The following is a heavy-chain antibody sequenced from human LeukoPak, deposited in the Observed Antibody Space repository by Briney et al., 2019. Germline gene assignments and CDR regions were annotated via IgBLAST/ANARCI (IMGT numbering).Heavy chain of an antibody. CDR1: GFTFSSYS. Sequence: GGSLRLSCAASGFTFSSYSINWVRQAPGKGLEWVSFISSGSSYIYFADSLKGRFTISRDNTQNLVSVQMNSMKAEDTAVYFWARAAAAADIPYYLDFWGQGALVTVSS. D-gene: IGHD6-13*01. J-gene: IGHJ4*02. CDR3: ARAAAAADIPYYLDF. CDR2: ISSGSSYI. V-gene: IGHV3-21*06.